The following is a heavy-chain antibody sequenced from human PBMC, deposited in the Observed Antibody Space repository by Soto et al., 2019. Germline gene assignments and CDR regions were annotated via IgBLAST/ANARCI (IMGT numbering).Heavy chain of an antibody. CDR1: GLSLSGFD. CDR2: IGTAGDT. J-gene: IGHJ4*02. CDR3: AKSQEIGTHFFDA. D-gene: IGHD6-13*01. V-gene: IGHV3-13*01. Sequence: GAQRLFSEAAGLSLSGFDMHWVRQPTGKGLEWVSSIGTAGDTYYAVSVKGRFTISRDNAKNSLYLQMNSLRAGDMAVYFWAKSQEIGTHFFDAWGQGTQVTVSS.